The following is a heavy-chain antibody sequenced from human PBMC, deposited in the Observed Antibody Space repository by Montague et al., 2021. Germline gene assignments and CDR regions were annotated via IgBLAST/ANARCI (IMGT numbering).Heavy chain of an antibody. CDR3: AWRGVVTGWFDP. CDR2: VNHSGST. Sequence: SETLSLTCTVYGGSFSGYYWCWICQSPGKGLEWSVEVNHSGSTNSNPSLKSRVTISVDTSKNKFSLKLRSVTAADTAVYYCAWRGVVTGWFDPWGQGTLVTVSS. J-gene: IGHJ5*02. CDR1: GGSFSGYY. D-gene: IGHD2-21*02. V-gene: IGHV4-34*01.